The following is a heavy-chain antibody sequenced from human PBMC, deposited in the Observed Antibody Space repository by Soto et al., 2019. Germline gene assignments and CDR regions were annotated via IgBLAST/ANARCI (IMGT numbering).Heavy chain of an antibody. V-gene: IGHV3-15*01. CDR2: IKSKTDGGTT. Sequence: GGSLRLXCAASGFTFSNAWMSWVRQAPGKGLEWVGRIKSKTDGGTTDYAAPGKGRFTISRDDSKNTLYLQMNSLKTEDTAVYYCTTEPGYSYGWGYYYYGMDVWGQGTTVTV. D-gene: IGHD5-18*01. CDR3: TTEPGYSYGWGYYYYGMDV. J-gene: IGHJ6*02. CDR1: GFTFSNAW.